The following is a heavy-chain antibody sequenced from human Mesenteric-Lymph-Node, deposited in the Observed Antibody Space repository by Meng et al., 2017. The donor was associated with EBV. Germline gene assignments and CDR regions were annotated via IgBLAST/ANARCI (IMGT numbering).Heavy chain of an antibody. CDR3: ARVGGDYAFLNY. Sequence: QGHLVGAGGGLVKPGGSLRLPCAASAFTFSDYYMSWIRQAPGKGLEWVSYISSSGSTIYYADSVKGRFTISRDNAKNSLYLKMNSLRAEDTAVYYCARVGGDYAFLNYWGQGTLVTVSS. CDR2: ISSSGSTI. J-gene: IGHJ4*02. D-gene: IGHD4-17*01. CDR1: AFTFSDYY. V-gene: IGHV3-11*01.